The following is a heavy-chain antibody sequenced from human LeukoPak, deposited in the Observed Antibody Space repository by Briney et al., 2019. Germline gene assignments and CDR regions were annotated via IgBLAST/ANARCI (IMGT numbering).Heavy chain of an antibody. J-gene: IGHJ6*03. CDR2: IYYSGTI. D-gene: IGHD1/OR15-1a*01. V-gene: IGHV4-39*01. CDR1: GGSISSSNYY. CDR3: ARGAADRNNYYYYIDV. Sequence: SETLSLTCTVSGGSISSSNYYWGWIRQPPGKGLEWIGSIYYSGTIYYKPSLKSRVTISVDTSKNQFSLKLTSVTAADTAVYYCARGAADRNNYYYYIDVWGKGTTVTVSS.